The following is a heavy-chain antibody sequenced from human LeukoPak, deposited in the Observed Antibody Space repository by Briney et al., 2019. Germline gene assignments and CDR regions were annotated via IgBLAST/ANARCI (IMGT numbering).Heavy chain of an antibody. CDR3: ARRRWGATTYRTSEYYFDY. D-gene: IGHD1-26*01. V-gene: IGHV4-34*01. CDR2: INHSGST. J-gene: IGHJ4*02. Sequence: SETLSLTCAVYGGSFSGYYWSWIRQPPGKGLEWIGEINHSGSTNYNPSLKSRVTISVDTSKNQFYLKLSSVTAADTAVYYCARRRWGATTYRTSEYYFDYWGQGTLVTVSS. CDR1: GGSFSGYY.